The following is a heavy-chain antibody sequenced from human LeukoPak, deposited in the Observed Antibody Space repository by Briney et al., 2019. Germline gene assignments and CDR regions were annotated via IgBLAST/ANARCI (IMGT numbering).Heavy chain of an antibody. CDR3: ARRQGRPDYYDSSSYYYEYNFDY. Sequence: GESLKISCKGSGYRVTSYWIGWVRQMPGKGLEWMGIIYPGDSDTRYSPSFQGQVTISADKSISTAYLQWSSLKASDTAMYYCARRQGRPDYYDSSSYYYEYNFDYWGQGTLVTVSS. V-gene: IGHV5-51*01. D-gene: IGHD3-22*01. CDR2: IYPGDSDT. J-gene: IGHJ4*02. CDR1: GYRVTSYW.